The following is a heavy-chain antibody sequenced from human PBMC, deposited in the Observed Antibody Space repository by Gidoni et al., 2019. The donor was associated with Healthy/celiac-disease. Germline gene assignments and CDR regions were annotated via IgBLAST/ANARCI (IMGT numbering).Heavy chain of an antibody. Sequence: QITLKESGPTLVKPTQTLTLTCTFSGFSLRTSGVGVGWIRQPPGKALEWLALIYWNDDKRYSPSLKSRLTITKDTSKNQVALTMTNMDPVDTATYYCAHSLPGRVGFYFDYWGQGTLVTVAS. D-gene: IGHD3-10*01. CDR3: AHSLPGRVGFYFDY. J-gene: IGHJ4*02. CDR2: IYWNDDK. CDR1: GFSLRTSGVG. V-gene: IGHV2-5*01.